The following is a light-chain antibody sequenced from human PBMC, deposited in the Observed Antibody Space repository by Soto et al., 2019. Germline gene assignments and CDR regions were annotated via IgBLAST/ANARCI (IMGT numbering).Light chain of an antibody. CDR3: QQYMNWPT. CDR1: QTIRRSS. CDR2: GAS. Sequence: EIVMTQTQATLSVSPGEGATLSCRASQTIRRSSLAWYQQKPGQPPRLLIFGASTRVAGIPARFSASGSGTEFSLTITSLQSEDFAVYYCQQYMNWPTLGQGTRLEIK. V-gene: IGKV3-15*01. J-gene: IGKJ5*01.